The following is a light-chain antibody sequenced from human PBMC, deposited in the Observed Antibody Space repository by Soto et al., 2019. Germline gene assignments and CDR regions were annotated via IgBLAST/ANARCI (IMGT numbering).Light chain of an antibody. CDR3: SSYTSSSNDV. V-gene: IGLV2-14*01. CDR1: SSDVGGYDY. J-gene: IGLJ1*01. Sequence: QSVLTQPASVSGSPGQSITISCTGTSSDVGGYDYVSWYQQHPGKAPKLMMYEVSNRPSGVSNRFSGSKSGNTASLTISGLQAEDEAEYYCSSYTSSSNDVFGTGTKLTVL. CDR2: EVS.